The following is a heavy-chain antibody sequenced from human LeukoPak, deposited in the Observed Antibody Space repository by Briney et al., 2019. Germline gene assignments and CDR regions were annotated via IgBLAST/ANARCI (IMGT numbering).Heavy chain of an antibody. CDR1: GFTFSNYA. V-gene: IGHV3-30-3*01. CDR3: ASGTGDLNY. J-gene: IGHJ4*02. Sequence: GGSLRLSCAASGFTFSNYALHWVRQAPGKGLEWVAVISYDGSNKHYADSVKGRFTISRDNSKNTLYLQMNSLRAEDTAVYYCASGTGDLNYWGQGTLVTVSS. CDR2: ISYDGSNK. D-gene: IGHD7-27*01.